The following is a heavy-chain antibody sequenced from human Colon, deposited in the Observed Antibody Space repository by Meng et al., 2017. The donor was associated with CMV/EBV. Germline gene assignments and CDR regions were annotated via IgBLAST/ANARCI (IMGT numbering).Heavy chain of an antibody. CDR1: GDSVSSSSSY. Sequence: ESLKISCTVSGDSVSSSSSYWAWIRQAPGKGLEWIGYIQHNGYTNYNPSLKSRGAMSVDTSKNQFSLKLSSVTPADTAVYYCARGTNFDWLLQDYWGQGTLVTVSS. CDR2: IQHNGYT. CDR3: ARGTNFDWLLQDY. D-gene: IGHD3-9*01. J-gene: IGHJ4*02. V-gene: IGHV4-61*01.